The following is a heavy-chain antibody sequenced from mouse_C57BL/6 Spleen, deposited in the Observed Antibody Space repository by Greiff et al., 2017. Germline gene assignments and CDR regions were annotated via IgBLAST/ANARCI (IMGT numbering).Heavy chain of an antibody. CDR2: ILSGSGST. J-gene: IGHJ4*01. CDR3: ARPYEYDDYYYAMDY. CDR1: GYTFTGYW. D-gene: IGHD2-4*01. Sequence: QVQLQQPGAELMKPGASVKLSCKATGYTFTGYWIEWVKQRPGHGLEWIGEILSGSGSTNYNEKFKGKATFTADTSSNTAYMQLSSLTTEDSAIYDCARPYEYDDYYYAMDYWGQGTSDTVSS. V-gene: IGHV1-9*01.